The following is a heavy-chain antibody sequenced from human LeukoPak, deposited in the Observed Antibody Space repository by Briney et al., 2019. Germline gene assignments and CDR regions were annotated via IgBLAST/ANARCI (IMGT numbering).Heavy chain of an antibody. D-gene: IGHD3-22*01. CDR3: ARRSNYYTRGYYGRVYYFYMDV. CDR1: LASISSDY. Sequence: SETLSLTCTVSLASISSDYWTWIRQPPGKGLEWIGYIDSSGDTNYDPSLKSRVTISVDTSKNQFSLKLSSVTAADTAVYYCARRSNYYTRGYYGRVYYFYMDVWGKGTTVTVSS. J-gene: IGHJ6*03. V-gene: IGHV4-59*08. CDR2: IDSSGDT.